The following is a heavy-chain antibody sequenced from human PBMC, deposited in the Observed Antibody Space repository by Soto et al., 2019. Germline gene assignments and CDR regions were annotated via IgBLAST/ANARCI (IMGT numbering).Heavy chain of an antibody. CDR2: IRSKANSYAT. CDR3: TRVVTAYRDSGMDV. D-gene: IGHD2-21*02. J-gene: IGHJ6*02. CDR1: GFTFSGSA. V-gene: IGHV3-73*01. Sequence: GGSLRLSCAASGFTFSGSAMHWVRQASGKGLEWVGRIRSKANSYATAHAASVKGRFTISRDDSKNTAYLQMNSLKTEDTAVYYCTRVVTAYRDSGMDVWGQGTTVTVSS.